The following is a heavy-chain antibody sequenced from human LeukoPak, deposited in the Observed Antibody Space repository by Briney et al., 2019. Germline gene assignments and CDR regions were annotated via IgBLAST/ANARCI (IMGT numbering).Heavy chain of an antibody. CDR2: ISADGSTT. CDR3: ATVKFYYDDSGYLPLDH. D-gene: IGHD3-22*01. J-gene: IGHJ5*02. V-gene: IGHV3-48*04. CDR1: GSTLKTLS. Sequence: GGSLRLSCVASGSTLKTLSMIWARQAPGKGLEWISYISADGSTTKYADSVKGRFTMSRDNAQNSLFLQMEVLKVEDTGVCNGATVKFYYDDSGYLPLDHWGQGTLVVISS.